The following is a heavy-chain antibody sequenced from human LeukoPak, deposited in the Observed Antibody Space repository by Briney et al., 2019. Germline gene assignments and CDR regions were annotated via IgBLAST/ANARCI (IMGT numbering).Heavy chain of an antibody. CDR2: ISWNSGSI. J-gene: IGHJ6*02. CDR1: GFTFDDYA. CDR3: AKDIARPDFWSGYYYYYYGMDV. Sequence: PGGSLRLSCAASGFTFDDYAMHWVRQAPGKGLEWVSGISWNSGSIGYADSVKGRFTISRDNAKNSLYLQMNSLRAEDTALYYCAKDIARPDFWSGYYYYYYGMDVWGQGTTVTVSS. V-gene: IGHV3-9*01. D-gene: IGHD3-3*01.